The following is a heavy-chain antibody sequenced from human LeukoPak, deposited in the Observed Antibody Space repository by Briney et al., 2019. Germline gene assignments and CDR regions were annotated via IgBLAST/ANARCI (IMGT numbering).Heavy chain of an antibody. J-gene: IGHJ3*02. CDR2: IRYDGSNK. D-gene: IGHD3-22*01. CDR3: AKDPYYYDSSGYRSNAFDI. CDR1: GFTFSSYG. V-gene: IGHV3-30*02. Sequence: GGSLRLSCAASGFTFSSYGMHWVRQAPGKGLEWVAFIRYDGSNKYYADSVKGRFTISRDNSKNTLYLQMNSLRAEDTAVYYCAKDPYYYDSSGYRSNAFDIWGQGTMVTVSS.